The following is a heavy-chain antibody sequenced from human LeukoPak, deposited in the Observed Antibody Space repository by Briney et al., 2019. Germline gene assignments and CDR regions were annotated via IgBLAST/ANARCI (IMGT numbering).Heavy chain of an antibody. V-gene: IGHV4-38-2*02. CDR1: GYSLNRGYY. CDR3: ARDWGFGDSEDWFDP. CDR2: VHHSGTT. J-gene: IGHJ5*02. D-gene: IGHD4-17*01. Sequence: SETLSLTCNVSGYSLNRGYYWGWIRQPPGKGLEWIGSVHHSGTTYYNPSLRSRVTISVDKSKNQISLEVTSVTAADTAVYYCARDWGFGDSEDWFDPWGQGTLVTVSS.